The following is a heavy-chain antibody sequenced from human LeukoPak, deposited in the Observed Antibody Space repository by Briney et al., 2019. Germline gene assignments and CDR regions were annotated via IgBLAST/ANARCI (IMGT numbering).Heavy chain of an antibody. V-gene: IGHV1-18*01. J-gene: IGHJ4*02. CDR2: ISAYNGNT. D-gene: IGHD3-3*01. CDR3: ARDRGFWSGYGPDDY. CDR1: GYTFTSYG. Sequence: GASVKVSCKASGYTFTSYGISWVRQAPGQGLEWMGWISAYNGNTNYAQKLQGRVTMTTDTSTSTAYMELRSLRSDDTAVYYCARDRGFWSGYGPDDYWGQGTLVTVSS.